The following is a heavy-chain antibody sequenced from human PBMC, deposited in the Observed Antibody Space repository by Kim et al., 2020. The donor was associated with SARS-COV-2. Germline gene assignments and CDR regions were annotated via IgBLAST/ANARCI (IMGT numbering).Heavy chain of an antibody. V-gene: IGHV3-30*01. D-gene: IGHD5-18*01. Sequence: KYYADSVKGRFTISRDNSKNTLYLQMNSLRAEDTAVYYCARGGGYSYADYWGQGTLVTVSS. J-gene: IGHJ4*02. CDR3: ARGGGYSYADY. CDR2: K.